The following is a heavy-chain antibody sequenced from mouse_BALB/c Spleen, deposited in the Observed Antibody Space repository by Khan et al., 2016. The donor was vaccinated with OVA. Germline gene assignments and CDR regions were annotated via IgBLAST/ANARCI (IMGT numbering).Heavy chain of an antibody. J-gene: IGHJ4*01. Sequence: VQLVESGPGLVAPSQSLSITCTISGFSLTNYGVHWVRQPPGKGLEWLVVIWSDGSTTYNSAFKSRLTISKDNSKSQVFLKMNSLQTNDTAMSFCARQPYYHDDGMDYWGQGTSVSVSA. CDR1: GFSLTNYG. CDR3: ARQPYYHDDGMDY. V-gene: IGHV2-6-1*01. CDR2: IWSDGST. D-gene: IGHD2-4*01.